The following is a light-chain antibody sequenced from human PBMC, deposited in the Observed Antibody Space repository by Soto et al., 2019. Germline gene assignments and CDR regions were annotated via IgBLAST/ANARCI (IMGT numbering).Light chain of an antibody. V-gene: IGKV3-20*01. J-gene: IGKJ4*01. Sequence: IVLTQAPGTLSLSPGERASLSCRASQSVSANSLAWYQQKPGQAPRLLIYAASSRATGIPDRFSGSGSGKDFTLSISRVATEDFAVYYCQQYGSSPLTFGGGTKVEIK. CDR2: AAS. CDR3: QQYGSSPLT. CDR1: QSVSANS.